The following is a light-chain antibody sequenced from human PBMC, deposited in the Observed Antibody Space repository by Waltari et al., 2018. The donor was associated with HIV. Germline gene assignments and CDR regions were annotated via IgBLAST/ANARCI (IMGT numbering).Light chain of an antibody. J-gene: IGLJ3*02. Sequence: QSVLTQPPSVSAAPGQKVTISCSGSSSNIWRNYVSWYQQLPGAAPKLLIYDNTGRPSGIPDRFSGSKSGNTAALTISGLQADDEADYHCCSYVGSRTLLFGGGTKVTVL. CDR1: SSNIWRNY. V-gene: IGLV1-51*01. CDR2: DNT. CDR3: CSYVGSRTLL.